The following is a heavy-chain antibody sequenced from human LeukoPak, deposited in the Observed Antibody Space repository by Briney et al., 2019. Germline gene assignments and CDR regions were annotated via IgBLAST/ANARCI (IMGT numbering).Heavy chain of an antibody. V-gene: IGHV4-34*01. Sequence: SETLSLTCAVYGGSFSGYYWSWIRQPPGKGLEWIGEINHSGSTNYNPSLKSRVTISVDTSKNQFSLKLSSVTAADTAVYYCARGTESKQLVLDWFDPWGQGTLVTVSS. D-gene: IGHD6-6*01. CDR2: INHSGST. CDR1: GGSFSGYY. CDR3: ARGTESKQLVLDWFDP. J-gene: IGHJ5*02.